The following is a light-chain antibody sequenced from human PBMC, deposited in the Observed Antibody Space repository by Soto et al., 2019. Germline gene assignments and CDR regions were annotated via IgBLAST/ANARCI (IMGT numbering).Light chain of an antibody. J-gene: IGLJ2*01. CDR3: SSHAGSKNVV. CDR2: EVS. CDR1: SSDVGGYNY. V-gene: IGLV2-8*01. Sequence: QYALTQPPSASGSPGQSVTISCTGTSSDVGGYNYVSWYQHHPGKAPKLMIYEVSKRPSGVHDRFSGSKSGNTASLTVSGLQAEDEADYYCSSHAGSKNVVFGGGTKLTVL.